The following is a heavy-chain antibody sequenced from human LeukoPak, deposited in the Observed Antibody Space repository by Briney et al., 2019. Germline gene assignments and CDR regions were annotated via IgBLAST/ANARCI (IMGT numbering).Heavy chain of an antibody. J-gene: IGHJ4*02. CDR2: IDGSGDNT. D-gene: IGHD4-17*01. CDR3: AKEDRLRTIDY. V-gene: IGHV3-23*01. Sequence: PGGSLRLSCAASGFTFSSYSMSWVRQAPEKGLEWVSAIDGSGDNTYYADSVKGRFTISRDNSKNTLYLQMNSLRAEDTAVYYCAKEDRLRTIDYWGQGTLVTVSS. CDR1: GFTFSSYS.